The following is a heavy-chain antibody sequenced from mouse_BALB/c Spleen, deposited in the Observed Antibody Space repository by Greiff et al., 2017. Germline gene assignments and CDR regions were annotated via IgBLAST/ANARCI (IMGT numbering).Heavy chain of an antibody. V-gene: IGHV5-6-5*01. D-gene: IGHD1-2*01. J-gene: IGHJ2*01. CDR2: ISSGGST. CDR3: ASLRLNFDY. Sequence: EVQVVESGGGLVKPGGSLKLSCAASGFTFSSYAMSWVRQTPEKRLEWVASISSGGSTYYPDSVKGRFTISRDNARNILYLQMSSLRSEDTAMYYCASLRLNFDYWGQGTTLTVSS. CDR1: GFTFSSYA.